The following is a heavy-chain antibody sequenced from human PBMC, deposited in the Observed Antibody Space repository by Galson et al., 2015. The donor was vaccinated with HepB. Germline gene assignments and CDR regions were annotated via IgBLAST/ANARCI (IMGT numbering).Heavy chain of an antibody. CDR3: ARDPGYSSGWYQYFQH. CDR2: IIPILGIA. V-gene: IGHV1-69*04. J-gene: IGHJ1*01. CDR1: GGTFSSYA. D-gene: IGHD6-19*01. Sequence: SVKVSCKASGGTFSSYAISWVRQAPGQGLEWMGRIIPILGIANYAQKFQGRVTITADKSTSTAYMELSSLRSEDTAVYYCARDPGYSSGWYQYFQHWGQGTLVTVSS.